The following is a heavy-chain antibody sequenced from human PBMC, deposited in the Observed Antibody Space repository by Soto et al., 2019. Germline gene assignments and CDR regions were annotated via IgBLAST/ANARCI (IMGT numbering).Heavy chain of an antibody. V-gene: IGHV2-5*02. CDR2: IYGDNDK. J-gene: IGHJ4*02. Sequence: QITLKESGPSPVKPTQTLTVTCTFSGFSLSNSGVGVAWIRQPPGKALEWLALIYGDNDKRYSPSLKTRLTITKDTSKNQVVLTMTTMDPVDTATYYCAPCTLHDYGDYDPGTSHVFDSWGQGTLVTVSS. D-gene: IGHD4-17*01. CDR3: APCTLHDYGDYDPGTSHVFDS. CDR1: GFSLSNSGVG.